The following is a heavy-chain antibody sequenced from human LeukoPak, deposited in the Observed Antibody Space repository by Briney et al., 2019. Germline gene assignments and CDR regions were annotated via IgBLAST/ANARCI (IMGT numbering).Heavy chain of an antibody. J-gene: IGHJ5*02. CDR3: ARAVDFWSGYPQPNWFDP. CDR2: MSTSGGST. D-gene: IGHD3-3*01. Sequence: GGSLGLSCAASGFTFSSYAMSWVRQAPGKGLEWVSAMSTSGGSTYYADSVKGRFTISRDNSKNTLFLQMNSLRAEDTAVYYCARAVDFWSGYPQPNWFDPWGQGTLVTVSS. V-gene: IGHV3-23*01. CDR1: GFTFSSYA.